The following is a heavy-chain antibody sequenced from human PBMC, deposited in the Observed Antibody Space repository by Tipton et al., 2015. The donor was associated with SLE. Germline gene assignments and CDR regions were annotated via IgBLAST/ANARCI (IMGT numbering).Heavy chain of an antibody. CDR3: ARWGFDP. Sequence: LRLSCTVSGGSISSSSYYWGWIRQPPGKGLEWIGEINHSGSTNYNPSLKSRVTISVDTSKNQFSLKLSSVTAADTAVYYCARWGFDPWGQGTLVTVSS. J-gene: IGHJ5*02. V-gene: IGHV4-39*07. CDR2: INHSGST. CDR1: GGSISSSSYY.